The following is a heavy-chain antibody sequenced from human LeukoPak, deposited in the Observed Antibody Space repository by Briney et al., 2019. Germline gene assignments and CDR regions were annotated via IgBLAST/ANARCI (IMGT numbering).Heavy chain of an antibody. CDR2: IKEDGTET. J-gene: IGHJ6*02. V-gene: IGHV3-7*03. CDR3: AKNLYCGGGSCYPSALGMDV. D-gene: IGHD2-15*01. CDR1: GFMFSSNW. Sequence: GGSLRLSCAASGFMFSSNWMSWVRLAPGKGLEWVANIKEDGTETYYVDSVKGRFTISRDNSKNTLFLQMNSLRAEDTAVYYCAKNLYCGGGSCYPSALGMDVWGQGTTVTVSS.